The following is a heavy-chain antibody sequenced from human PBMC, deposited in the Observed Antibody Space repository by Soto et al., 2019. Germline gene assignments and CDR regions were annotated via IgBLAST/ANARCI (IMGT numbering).Heavy chain of an antibody. D-gene: IGHD6-13*01. CDR3: AKVISRGSTPAANHFDY. Sequence: VQLVESGGGVVQPGRSLRLSCAASGFTFSSYGMHWVRQAPGKGLEWVAVISYDGSNKYYADSVKGRFTISRDNSKNTLYLQMNSLRAEDTAVYYCAKVISRGSTPAANHFDYWGQGTLVTVSS. J-gene: IGHJ4*02. CDR2: ISYDGSNK. CDR1: GFTFSSYG. V-gene: IGHV3-30*18.